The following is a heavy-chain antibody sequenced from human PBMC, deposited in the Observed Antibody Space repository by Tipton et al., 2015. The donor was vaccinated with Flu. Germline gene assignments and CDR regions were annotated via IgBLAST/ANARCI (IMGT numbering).Heavy chain of an antibody. CDR3: ARGGGKITIFAGWFDP. CDR1: GGSISSYY. Sequence: TLSLTCTVSGGSISSYYWSWIRQPPGKGLEWIGYIYYSGSTNYNPSLNSRVTISVDTSKNQFSLKLSSVTAADTAVYYCARGGGKITIFAGWFDPWGQGTLVTVSS. D-gene: IGHD3-3*01. V-gene: IGHV4-59*01. CDR2: IYYSGST. J-gene: IGHJ5*02.